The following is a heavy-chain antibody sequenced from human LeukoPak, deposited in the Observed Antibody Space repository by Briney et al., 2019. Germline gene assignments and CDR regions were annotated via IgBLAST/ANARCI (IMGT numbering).Heavy chain of an antibody. CDR3: AKRSGVYSDNSGVFDY. CDR2: ISGSGISR. D-gene: IGHD4-11*01. CDR1: GFTFSSFA. Sequence: GGSLRLSCAASGFTFSSFAMNWARQAPGKGLEWVSGISGSGISRGYADSVKGRFTISRDNSKNTVLLQMDGLRAEDTAIYYCAKRSGVYSDNSGVFDYWGQGSLVTVSS. J-gene: IGHJ4*02. V-gene: IGHV3-23*01.